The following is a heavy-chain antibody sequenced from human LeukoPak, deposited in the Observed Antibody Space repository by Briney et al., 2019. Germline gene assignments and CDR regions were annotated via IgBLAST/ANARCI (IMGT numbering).Heavy chain of an antibody. Sequence: ASVKVSCKASGYTFTSYGISWVRQAPGQGLEWMGWISAYNGNTNYVQKLQGRVTMTTDTSTSTAYMELRSLRSDDTAVYYCARDREPYYYGSGSLSLGMDVWGKGTTVTVSS. J-gene: IGHJ6*04. D-gene: IGHD3-10*01. V-gene: IGHV1-18*04. CDR3: ARDREPYYYGSGSLSLGMDV. CDR2: ISAYNGNT. CDR1: GYTFTSYG.